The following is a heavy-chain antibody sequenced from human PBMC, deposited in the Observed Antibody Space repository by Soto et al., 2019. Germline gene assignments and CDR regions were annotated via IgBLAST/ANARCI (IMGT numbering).Heavy chain of an antibody. J-gene: IGHJ5*02. CDR1: GGSISHYY. Sequence: SETLTLTCSVSGGSISHYYWSWIRQSPGKGLEWIGYAYYSGSTDYNPSLKSRVTMSVDTSKNQVSLKLNSVTTADTAVYYCARDRSTYGGGGTGEVKENWFDPWGPGTLVTVSS. V-gene: IGHV4-59*01. D-gene: IGHD2-8*01. CDR2: AYYSGST. CDR3: ARDRSTYGGGGTGEVKENWFDP.